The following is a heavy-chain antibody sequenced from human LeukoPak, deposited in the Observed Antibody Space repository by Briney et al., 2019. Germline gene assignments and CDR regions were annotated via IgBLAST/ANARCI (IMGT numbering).Heavy chain of an antibody. Sequence: KPSETLSLICTVSGGSISSYYWSWIRQPPGKGLEWIGYIYYSGSTNYNPSLKSRVTISVDTSKNQFSLKLSSVTAADTAVYYCARESPAGSNWGQGTLVTVSS. CDR2: IYYSGST. CDR1: GGSISSYY. D-gene: IGHD2-2*01. J-gene: IGHJ4*02. CDR3: ARESPAGSN. V-gene: IGHV4-59*01.